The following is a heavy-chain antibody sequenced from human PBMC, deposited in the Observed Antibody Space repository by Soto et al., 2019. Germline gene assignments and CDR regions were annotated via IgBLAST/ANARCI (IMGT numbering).Heavy chain of an antibody. CDR3: ARFAATSGINAFDV. J-gene: IGHJ3*01. D-gene: IGHD1-1*01. CDR1: GYTFTNYW. CDR2: IYPRDSHT. Sequence: GESLKISCQGSGYTFTNYWIVWVRQLPGKGLEWMGIIYPRDSHTTYSPSFQGQVTISDDKSLNSAFLQWSSLKASDTATYYCARFAATSGINAFDVWGPGTMVTVSS. V-gene: IGHV5-51*01.